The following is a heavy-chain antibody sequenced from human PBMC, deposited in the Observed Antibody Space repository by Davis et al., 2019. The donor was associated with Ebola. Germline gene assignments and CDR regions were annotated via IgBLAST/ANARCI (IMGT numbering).Heavy chain of an antibody. CDR3: AGQYGSGWYFVDY. CDR2: IYYSGST. J-gene: IGHJ4*02. CDR1: GGSIISSSSY. Sequence: MPSETLSLTCTVSGGSIISSSSYWGWIRQPPRKGLEWIGSIYYSGSTYYNPSLKSRVTISVDTARNQFSLKLSSVTAADTAVYYCAGQYGSGWYFVDYWGQGTLVTVSS. D-gene: IGHD6-19*01. V-gene: IGHV4-39*01.